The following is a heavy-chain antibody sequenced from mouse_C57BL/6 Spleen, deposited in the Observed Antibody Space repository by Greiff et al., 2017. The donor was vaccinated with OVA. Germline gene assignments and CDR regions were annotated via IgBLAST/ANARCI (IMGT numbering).Heavy chain of an antibody. J-gene: IGHJ4*01. CDR3: TSSGFYYYAMDY. CDR1: GYTFTDYE. D-gene: IGHD3-2*02. CDR2: IDPETGGT. V-gene: IGHV1-15*01. Sequence: QVQLQQSGAELVRPGASVTLSCKASGYTFTDYEMHWVKQTPVHGLEWIGAIDPETGGTAYNQKFKGKAILTADKSSSTAYMELRSLTSEDSAVYYCTSSGFYYYAMDYWGQGTSVTVSS.